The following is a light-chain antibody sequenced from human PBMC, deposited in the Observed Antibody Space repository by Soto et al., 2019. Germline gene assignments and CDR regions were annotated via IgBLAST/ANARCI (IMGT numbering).Light chain of an antibody. J-gene: IGLJ3*02. Sequence: QSALTHPASVSGSPGQSITISCTGTESDVGTYSYVSWYQQHPGKAPKLMIYEVSNRPSGVSNRFSGSKSGNTASLTISGLQAEDEADYYCKSYTSRTRWVFGGGTKLTVL. CDR1: ESDVGTYSY. V-gene: IGLV2-14*01. CDR2: EVS. CDR3: KSYTSRTRWV.